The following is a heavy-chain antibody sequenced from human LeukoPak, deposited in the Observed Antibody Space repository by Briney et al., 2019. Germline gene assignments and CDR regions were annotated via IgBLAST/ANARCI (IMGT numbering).Heavy chain of an antibody. Sequence: PGGSLRLSCAASGFTFSTYAMTWVRQAPGKGLEWVLSISGSGGLTYQADSVKGRFTISRDNSKNTLYLQMNCLRAEDTAVYYCAKGKSVYYDSSGYPELSNYWGQGTLVTVSS. CDR3: AKGKSVYYDSSGYPELSNY. D-gene: IGHD3-22*01. V-gene: IGHV3-23*01. J-gene: IGHJ4*02. CDR1: GFTFSTYA. CDR2: ISGSGGLT.